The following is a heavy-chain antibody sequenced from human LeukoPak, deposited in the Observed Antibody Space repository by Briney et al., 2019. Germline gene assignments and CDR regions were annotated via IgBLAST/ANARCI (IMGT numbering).Heavy chain of an antibody. CDR2: INSDGSRT. CDR1: GFTFSSYW. CDR3: AKVSDIVVVPAASRPHLDY. V-gene: IGHV3-74*01. J-gene: IGHJ4*02. Sequence: GGSLRLSCAASGFTFSSYWMHWVRQAPGKGLVWVSRINSDGSRTTYADSVKGRFTISRDNSKNTLYLQMNSLRAEDTAVYYCAKVSDIVVVPAASRPHLDYWGQGTLVTVSS. D-gene: IGHD2-2*01.